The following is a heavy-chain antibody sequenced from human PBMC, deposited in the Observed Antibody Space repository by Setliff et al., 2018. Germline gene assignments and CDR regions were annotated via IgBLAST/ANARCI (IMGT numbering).Heavy chain of an antibody. CDR2: VYYSGYT. V-gene: IGHV4-39*06. J-gene: IGHJ1*01. D-gene: IGHD3-10*01. CDR1: NGSVSTTSHY. CDR3: ARVDFTMLQGVLGH. Sequence: ETLSLTCTVSNGSVSTTSHYWGWVRQPPGKGLEWIGSVYYSGYTYYSPSLESRVAISVDTTKNQFTLKVNSVTAADTAVYYCARVDFTMLQGVLGHWGQGTLVTVSS.